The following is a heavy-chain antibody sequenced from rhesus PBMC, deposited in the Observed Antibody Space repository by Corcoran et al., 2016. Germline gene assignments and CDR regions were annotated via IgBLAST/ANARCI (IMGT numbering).Heavy chain of an antibody. CDR2: IYGNSAST. Sequence: QVQLQESGPGLVKPSETLSLTCPGPARSLPRYYPWTWTRPPPGKGPESLGGIYGNSASTDDNPSLKSRVTISKDTSKNQFSLSLNSVTAADTAVYYCARLRDGYYSGRHTQPYFDYWGQGVLVTVSS. J-gene: IGHJ4*01. D-gene: IGHD3-16*01. CDR1: ARSLPRYYP. CDR3: ARLRDGYYSGRHTQPYFDY. V-gene: IGHV4-143*01.